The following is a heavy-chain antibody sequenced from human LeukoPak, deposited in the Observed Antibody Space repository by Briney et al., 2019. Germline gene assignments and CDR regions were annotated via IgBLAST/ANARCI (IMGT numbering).Heavy chain of an antibody. CDR1: GYTFTSYG. D-gene: IGHD3-22*01. V-gene: IGHV1-18*01. Sequence: ASVKVSCKASGYTFTSYGISWVRQVPGQGLEWMGWISAYNGNTNYAQKLQGRVTMTTDTSTSTAYMELRSLRSDDTAVYYCARVLGHYYDSSGYYLNWFDPWGQGTLVTVSS. CDR2: ISAYNGNT. CDR3: ARVLGHYYDSSGYYLNWFDP. J-gene: IGHJ5*02.